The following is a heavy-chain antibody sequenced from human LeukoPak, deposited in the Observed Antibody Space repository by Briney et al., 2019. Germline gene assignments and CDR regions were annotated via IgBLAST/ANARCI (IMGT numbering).Heavy chain of an antibody. Sequence: ASVKVSCKASGYTFTGYYMHWVRQAPGQGLEWMGWINPNSGGTNYAQKFQGRVTTTRDTSISTAYMELSRLRSDDTAVYYCARALVGRDYYDSSGYYYGTYFDYWGQGTLVTVSS. CDR3: ARALVGRDYYDSSGYYYGTYFDY. V-gene: IGHV1-2*02. CDR1: GYTFTGYY. CDR2: INPNSGGT. D-gene: IGHD3-22*01. J-gene: IGHJ4*02.